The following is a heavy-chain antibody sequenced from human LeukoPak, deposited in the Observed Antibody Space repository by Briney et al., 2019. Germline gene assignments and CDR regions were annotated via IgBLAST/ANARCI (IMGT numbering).Heavy chain of an antibody. CDR1: DGSFSGYY. Sequence: SETLSLTCAVYDGSFSGYYWSWIRQPPGKGPEWLGQINHRGATALNSSLKSRVTISVDTSKNEISLKVYSVTAADTAIYYCARGPTGTLHDFDYWGQGTLVTVSS. J-gene: IGHJ4*02. CDR3: ARGPTGTLHDFDY. V-gene: IGHV4-34*01. D-gene: IGHD4-17*01. CDR2: INHRGAT.